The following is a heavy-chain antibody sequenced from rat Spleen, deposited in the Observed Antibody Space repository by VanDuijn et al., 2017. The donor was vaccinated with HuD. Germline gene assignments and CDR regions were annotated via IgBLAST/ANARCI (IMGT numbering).Heavy chain of an antibody. J-gene: IGHJ2*01. D-gene: IGHD4-3*01. CDR2: IWTAGST. CDR1: GFSLTSYN. V-gene: IGHV2-30*01. CDR3: ARGFGFYTGDYFGY. Sequence: QVQLKESGPGLVQPSQTLSLTCTVSGFSLTSYNVHWVRQPTGKGLEWLGIIWTAGSTDYNSALRSRLSISRDTSKSQVFLKMNSLQTEDIATYYCARGFGFYTGDYFGYWGQGVMVTVSS.